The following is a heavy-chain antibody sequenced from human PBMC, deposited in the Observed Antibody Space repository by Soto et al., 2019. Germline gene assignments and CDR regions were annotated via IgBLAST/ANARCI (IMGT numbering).Heavy chain of an antibody. J-gene: IGHJ4*02. CDR1: GGSVSSGSYY. V-gene: IGHV4-61*01. CDR2: IYYSGST. CDR3: ARTTMIVVPYFDY. Sequence: QVQLQESGPGLVKPSETLSLTCTVSGGSVSSGSYYWSWIRQPPGKGLEWIGYIYYSGSTNYNPSLKSRVTISVDTSKNQFSLKLSSVTAADTAVYYCARTTMIVVPYFDYWGQGTLVTVSS. D-gene: IGHD3-22*01.